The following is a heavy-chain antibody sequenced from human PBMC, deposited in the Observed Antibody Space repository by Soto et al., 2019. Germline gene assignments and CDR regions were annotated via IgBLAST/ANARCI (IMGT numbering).Heavy chain of an antibody. CDR3: AKRTVGWYFDL. CDR2: ISGSGGST. V-gene: IGHV3-23*01. D-gene: IGHD4-17*01. J-gene: IGHJ2*01. CDR1: GFTFSSYA. Sequence: EVQLLESGGGLVQPGGSLRLSCAASGFTFSSYAMSWVRQAPGKGLEWVSVISGSGGSTYSADSVKGRFTISRDNSKYTVYRQTNGLRGEDTAGYYCAKRTVGWYFDLWGRGTLVTVSS.